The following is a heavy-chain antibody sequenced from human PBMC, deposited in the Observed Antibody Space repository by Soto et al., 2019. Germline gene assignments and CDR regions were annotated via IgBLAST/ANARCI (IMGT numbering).Heavy chain of an antibody. J-gene: IGHJ6*03. V-gene: IGHV3-33*01. CDR3: ASARGIAAAGTGYYYYRDV. D-gene: IGHD6-13*01. Sequence: QVQLVESGGGVVQPGRSLRLSCAASGFTFSSYGMHWVRQAPGKGLEWVAVIWYDGSNKYYADAVKGRFTISRDNSKNTLYLQMNSLRAEDTAVYYCASARGIAAAGTGYYYYRDVWGKGTTVTVSS. CDR1: GFTFSSYG. CDR2: IWYDGSNK.